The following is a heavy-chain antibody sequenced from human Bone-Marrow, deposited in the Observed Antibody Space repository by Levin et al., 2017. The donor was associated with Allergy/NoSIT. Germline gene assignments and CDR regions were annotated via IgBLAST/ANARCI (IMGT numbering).Heavy chain of an antibody. CDR3: ARETLFGVVNGASFDY. CDR2: ISYDASTK. V-gene: IGHV3-30-3*01. D-gene: IGHD3-3*01. CDR1: GFTFTSHD. J-gene: IGHJ4*02. Sequence: GESLKISCAASGFTFTSHDMHWVRQAPGKGLEWVAFISYDASTKKYADSVKGRFTISRDNSENTLYLQVKSLSAEDTAVYYCARETLFGVVNGASFDYWGQGILVIVSS.